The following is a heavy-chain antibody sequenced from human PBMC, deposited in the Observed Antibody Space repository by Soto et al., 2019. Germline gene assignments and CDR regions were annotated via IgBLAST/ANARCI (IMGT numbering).Heavy chain of an antibody. CDR3: ARVKYYYYMDV. Sequence: SETLSLTCTVSGGSINNYYWSWLRQPPGKALEWIGYIFYSGSTNYSPSLKSRVTMSVDTSKNQFSLKLNSVTAADTAVYYCARVKYYYYMDVWGKGTTVTVSS. V-gene: IGHV4-59*08. CDR1: GGSINNYY. J-gene: IGHJ6*03. CDR2: IFYSGST.